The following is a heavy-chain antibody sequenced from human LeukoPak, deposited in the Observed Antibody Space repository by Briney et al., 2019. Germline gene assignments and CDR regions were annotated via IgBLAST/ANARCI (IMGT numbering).Heavy chain of an antibody. CDR3: ARINYTGYSSGWYHYYYGMDV. CDR2: IIPIFGTA. J-gene: IGHJ6*02. CDR1: DYTFTSYG. Sequence: SVKVSCKASDYTFTSYGISWVRQAPGQGLEWMGGIIPIFGTANYAQKFQGRVTITADESTSTAYMELSSLRSEDTAVYYCARINYTGYSSGWYHYYYGMDVWGQGTTVTVSS. D-gene: IGHD6-19*01. V-gene: IGHV1-69*13.